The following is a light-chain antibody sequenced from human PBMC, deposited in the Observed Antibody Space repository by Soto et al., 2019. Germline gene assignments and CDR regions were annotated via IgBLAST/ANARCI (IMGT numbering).Light chain of an antibody. J-gene: IGLJ2*01. CDR2: EVS. CDR1: SSDDGGYNY. Sequence: QSALTQPASVSGSPGPSITISGTGTSSDDGGYNYVSWYQQHPGKAPKLMISEVSNRPSGVSNRFSGSKSGNTASLTISRLQAEDEADYYCSSDTSSSTPYVVFGGGTQLTVL. CDR3: SSDTSSSTPYVV. V-gene: IGLV2-14*01.